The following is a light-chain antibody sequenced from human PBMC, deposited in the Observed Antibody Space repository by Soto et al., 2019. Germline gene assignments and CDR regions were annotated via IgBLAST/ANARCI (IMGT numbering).Light chain of an antibody. V-gene: IGKV1-9*01. J-gene: IGKJ4*01. CDR2: AAS. CDR1: QGISSY. CDR3: QQLNSYPLT. Sequence: DMQLTQSPSFMSASVGDRVTITCRASQGISSYLAWYQQKPGKAPRLLIYAASTLQSVVPSRFSGSGSGTDFTLTISSLQPEDFATYYCQQLNSYPLTFCGGTKVEIK.